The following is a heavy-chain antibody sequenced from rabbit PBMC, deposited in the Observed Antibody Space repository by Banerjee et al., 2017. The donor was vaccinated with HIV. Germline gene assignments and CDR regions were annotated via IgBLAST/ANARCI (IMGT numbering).Heavy chain of an antibody. V-gene: IGHV1S43*01. J-gene: IGHJ4*01. CDR3: ARSGITGWSYHNL. Sequence: QQQLEESGGGLVKPGGTLTLTCKASGIVFSSYYYMCWVRQAPGKGLELIACIYTSSGSTWYASWVNGRFTITSNTNQNTVTLQMTSLTAANTATYFCARSGITGWSYHNLWGPGTLVTVS. CDR1: GIVFSSYYY. CDR2: IYTSSGST. D-gene: IGHD8-1*01.